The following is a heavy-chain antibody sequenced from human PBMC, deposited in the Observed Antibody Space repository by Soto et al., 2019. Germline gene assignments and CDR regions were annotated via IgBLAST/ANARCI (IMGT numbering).Heavy chain of an antibody. D-gene: IGHD3-22*01. V-gene: IGHV4-39*07. CDR3: ARIYYYDSSGYYLDY. Sequence: SETLSLTCTASGGSISSSSYYWGWIRQPPGKGLEWIGSIYYSGSTYYNPSLKSRVTISVDTSKNQFSLKLSSVTAADTAVYYCARIYYYDSSGYYLDYWGQGTLVTVSS. J-gene: IGHJ4*02. CDR1: GGSISSSSYY. CDR2: IYYSGST.